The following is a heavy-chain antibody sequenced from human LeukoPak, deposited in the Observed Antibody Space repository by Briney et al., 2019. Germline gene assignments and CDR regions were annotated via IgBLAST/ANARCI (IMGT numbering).Heavy chain of an antibody. V-gene: IGHV1-69*13. CDR1: GGTFSSYA. Sequence: SVKVSRKASGGTFSSYAISWVRQAPGQGLEWMGGIIPIFGTANYAQKFQGRVTITADESTSTAYMELSSLRSEDTAVYYCARESGSKYQLLYVHYYYYMDVWGKGTTVTVSS. CDR2: IIPIFGTA. D-gene: IGHD2-2*02. J-gene: IGHJ6*03. CDR3: ARESGSKYQLLYVHYYYYMDV.